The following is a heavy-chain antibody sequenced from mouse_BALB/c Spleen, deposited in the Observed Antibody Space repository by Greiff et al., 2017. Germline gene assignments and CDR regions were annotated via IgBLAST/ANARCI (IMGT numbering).Heavy chain of an antibody. CDR3: ARGEVPFAY. V-gene: IGHV5-17*02. CDR2: ISSGSSTI. CDR1: GFTFSSFG. J-gene: IGHJ3*01. Sequence: DVMLVESGGGLVQPGGSRKLSCAASGFTFSSFGMHWVRQAPEKGLEWVAYISSGSSTIYYADTVKGRFTISRDNPKNTLFLQMTSLRSEDTAMYYCARGEVPFAYWGQGTLVTVSA.